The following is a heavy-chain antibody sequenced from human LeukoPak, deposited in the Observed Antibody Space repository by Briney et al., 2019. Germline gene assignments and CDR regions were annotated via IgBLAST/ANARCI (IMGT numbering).Heavy chain of an antibody. D-gene: IGHD6-19*01. Sequence: SETLSLTCTVSGGSISSYYWSWIRQPPGKGLEWIGCIYYTGSTNYNPSLKSRVTISLDTSKNQFSLKLSSVTAADTAVFYCARPVAGTVDAFDIWGQGTMVTVSS. CDR1: GGSISSYY. CDR3: ARPVAGTVDAFDI. V-gene: IGHV4-59*08. J-gene: IGHJ3*02. CDR2: IYYTGST.